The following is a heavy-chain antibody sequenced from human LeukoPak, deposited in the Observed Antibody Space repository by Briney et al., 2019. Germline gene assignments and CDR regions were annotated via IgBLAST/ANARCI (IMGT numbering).Heavy chain of an antibody. V-gene: IGHV3-23*01. CDR2: ISGRGGTT. CDR3: AKLTYSSSSGYYFDY. J-gene: IGHJ4*02. CDR1: GFTFSSYA. Sequence: GGSLRLSCAASGFTFSSYAMSWVRQAPGKGLEWVSAISGRGGTTSYADSVKGRFTISRDNSKNTLYLQMNSLRAEDTAVYYCAKLTYSSSSGYYFDYWGQGTLVTVSS. D-gene: IGHD6-6*01.